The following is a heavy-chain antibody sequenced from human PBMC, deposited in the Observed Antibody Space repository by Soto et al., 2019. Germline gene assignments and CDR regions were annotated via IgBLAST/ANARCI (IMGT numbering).Heavy chain of an antibody. D-gene: IGHD6-13*01. CDR3: ARGSSVRRINV. V-gene: IGHV3-11*04. CDR1: GFTFSDLY. J-gene: IGHJ6*01. Sequence: GGALRVSCAAAGFTFSDLYMSWFRHASGKGLEWVAYISGTAPSMEYEDAVRGRFTISGDNAKNSVYLQMNSLRDDDTAVYDCARGSSVRRINVWGQGTTVAVSS. CDR2: ISGTAPSM.